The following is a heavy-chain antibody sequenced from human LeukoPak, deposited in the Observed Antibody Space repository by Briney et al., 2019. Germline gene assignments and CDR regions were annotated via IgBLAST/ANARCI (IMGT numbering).Heavy chain of an antibody. CDR2: ISYSGST. D-gene: IGHD1-1*01. CDR1: GGSVSGGYYH. CDR3: ARDYHGNNWFYFDF. Sequence: SETLSLTCAVSGGSVSGGYYHGSWMRHPPGKGVEWVGYISYSGSTNYYASLKSRLTVSLDTSKNQFSLKLNSVTAADTAVYYCARDYHGNNWFYFDFWGQGALVAVSS. J-gene: IGHJ4*02. V-gene: IGHV4-61*01.